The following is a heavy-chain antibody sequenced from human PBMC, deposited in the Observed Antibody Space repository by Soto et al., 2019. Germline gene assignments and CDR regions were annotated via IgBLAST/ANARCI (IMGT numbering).Heavy chain of an antibody. CDR1: GGTFSSHA. CDR2: IIPIFGTT. CDR3: ARPGSSSAIRNSYYYVMDV. V-gene: IGHV1-69*01. Sequence: QVQLVQSGAEVKKPGSSVKVSCKASGGTFSSHAISWVRQAPGQGLEWMGGIIPIFGTTNYAQKFQGRVTITADESTSTAYMELSSLRSEDTAVYYCARPGSSSAIRNSYYYVMDVWGQGTTVTVSS. J-gene: IGHJ6*02. D-gene: IGHD2-21*01.